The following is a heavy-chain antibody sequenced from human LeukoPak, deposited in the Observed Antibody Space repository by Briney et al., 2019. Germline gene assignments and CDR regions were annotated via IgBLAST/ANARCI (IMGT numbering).Heavy chain of an antibody. V-gene: IGHV4-59*12. CDR3: ARSPYYYYMDV. CDR2: IYYSGST. Sequence: SETLSLTCTVSGGSISSYYWSWIRQPPGKGLEWIGYIYYSGSTNYNPSLKSRVTISVDTSKNQFSLKLSSVTAADTAVYYCARSPYYYYMDVWGKGTTVTVSS. CDR1: GGSISSYY. J-gene: IGHJ6*03.